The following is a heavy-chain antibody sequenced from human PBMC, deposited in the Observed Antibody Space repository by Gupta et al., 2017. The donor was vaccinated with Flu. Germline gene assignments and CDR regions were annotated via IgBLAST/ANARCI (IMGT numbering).Heavy chain of an antibody. D-gene: IGHD2-8*01. CDR1: GYSLTDIS. V-gene: IGHV1-24*01. Sequence: QVQVVQSGAEVKTPGASVKVSCKVSGYSLTDISMTWVRQAPGKGLERVGGFDLEDGETIYAQKFQGRVTMTEDTSTDTAYMELSSLRSEDTAMYYCATNREMVYANYYDHWGQGTLVTVSS. CDR3: ATNREMVYANYYDH. J-gene: IGHJ4*02. CDR2: FDLEDGET.